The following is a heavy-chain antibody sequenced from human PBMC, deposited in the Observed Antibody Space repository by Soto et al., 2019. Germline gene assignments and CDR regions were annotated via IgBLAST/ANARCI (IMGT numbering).Heavy chain of an antibody. CDR1: GGSISSYY. CDR3: ARGDYSFDY. CDR2: IYYSGST. D-gene: IGHD4-4*01. J-gene: IGHJ4*02. Sequence: SETLSLTCTVSGGSISSYYWSWIRQPPGKGLEWIGYIYYSGSTYYNPSLKSRVTISVDTSKNQFSLKLSSVTAADTAVYYCARGDYSFDYWGQGTLVTVSS. V-gene: IGHV4-59*12.